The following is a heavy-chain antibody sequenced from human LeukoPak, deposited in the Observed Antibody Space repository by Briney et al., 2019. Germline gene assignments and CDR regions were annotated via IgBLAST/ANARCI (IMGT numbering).Heavy chain of an antibody. J-gene: IGHJ3*02. D-gene: IGHD3-9*01. CDR1: GFTFSSYA. V-gene: IGHV3-23*01. CDR3: AKWYFDWLGAFDI. Sequence: GGSLRLSCAASGFTFSSYAMSWVRQAPGKGLEWVSAISGSGGSTYYADSVKGRFSISRDNSKNTLYLQMNSLRAEDTAVYYCAKWYFDWLGAFDIWGQGTMVTVSS. CDR2: ISGSGGST.